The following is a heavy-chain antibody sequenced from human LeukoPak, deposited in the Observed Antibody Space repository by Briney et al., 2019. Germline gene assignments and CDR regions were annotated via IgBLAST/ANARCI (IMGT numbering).Heavy chain of an antibody. CDR1: GFTFSTYW. D-gene: IGHD6-13*01. CDR3: ARDPYSRSWSYGMDV. V-gene: IGHV3-7*05. J-gene: IGHJ6*02. Sequence: PGGSLRLSCTASGFTFSTYWMSWVRQTAEKGLEWVANIKEDESEEVYVDSVKGRFTISRDNAKSSLYLQMNSLRTEDTAVYYCARDPYSRSWSYGMDVWGQGTTVTVSS. CDR2: IKEDESEE.